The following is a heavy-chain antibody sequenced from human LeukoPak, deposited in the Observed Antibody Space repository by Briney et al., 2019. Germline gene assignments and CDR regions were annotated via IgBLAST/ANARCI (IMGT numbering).Heavy chain of an antibody. Sequence: GGSPRLSCGASGFTFSNSAMSWVRQAPGKGLEWVAVISGGGGLTYYADSVKGRFTISRDNSKNTLYLQMSSLRADDTAVYYCAKDTLTTSFSVRWGQGILVTVSS. CDR2: ISGGGGLT. D-gene: IGHD3-16*02. V-gene: IGHV3-23*01. J-gene: IGHJ4*02. CDR1: GFTFSNSA. CDR3: AKDTLTTSFSVR.